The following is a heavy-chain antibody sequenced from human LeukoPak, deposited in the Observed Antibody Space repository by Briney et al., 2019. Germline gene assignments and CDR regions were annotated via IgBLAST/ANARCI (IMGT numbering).Heavy chain of an antibody. Sequence: PSETLSLTCTVSGGSISSGGYYWSWIRQHPGKGLEWIGYIYYSGSTYYNPSLKSRVTISVDTSKNQFSLKLSSVTAADTAVYYCARSLYTIFGAVTPAFFYYYYGMDVWGQGTTVTVSS. D-gene: IGHD3-3*01. CDR3: ARSLYTIFGAVTPAFFYYYYGMDV. J-gene: IGHJ6*02. V-gene: IGHV4-31*03. CDR2: IYYSGST. CDR1: GGSISSGGYY.